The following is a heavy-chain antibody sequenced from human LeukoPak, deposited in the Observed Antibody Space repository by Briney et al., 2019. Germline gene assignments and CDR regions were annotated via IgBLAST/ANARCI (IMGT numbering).Heavy chain of an antibody. CDR2: IIPIFGTA. CDR1: GGTFSSYA. J-gene: IGHJ5*02. Sequence: GASVKVSCKASGGTFSSYAISWVRQAPGQGLEWMGGIIPIFGTANYAQKFQGRVTITTDESTSTAYMELSSLRSEDTAVYYCARFPDYDFWSGYQREDWFDPWGQGTLVTVSS. CDR3: ARFPDYDFWSGYQREDWFDP. D-gene: IGHD3-3*01. V-gene: IGHV1-69*05.